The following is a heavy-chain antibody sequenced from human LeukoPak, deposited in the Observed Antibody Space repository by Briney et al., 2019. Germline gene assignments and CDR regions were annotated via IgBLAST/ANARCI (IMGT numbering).Heavy chain of an antibody. D-gene: IGHD2-15*01. CDR2: IYPGDSDT. Sequence: GESLKISCKGSGYSFTSYWIGWVRQMPGRGLEWMGIIYPGDSDTRYSPSFQGQVTISADKSITTAYLQWSSLKASDTAIYYCARRGPAATFDYWGQGTLVTVSS. CDR1: GYSFTSYW. V-gene: IGHV5-51*01. CDR3: ARRGPAATFDY. J-gene: IGHJ4*02.